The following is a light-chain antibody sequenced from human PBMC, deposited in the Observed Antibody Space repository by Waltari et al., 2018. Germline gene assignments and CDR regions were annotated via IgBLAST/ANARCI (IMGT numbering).Light chain of an antibody. V-gene: IGKV1-9*01. CDR2: AAS. CDR3: QQLKI. Sequence: GDSVTITCRASQGISSYLAWYQQKPGKAPKLLIYAASTLQSGVPSRFSGSGSGTEFTLTISSLQPEDFATYYCQQLKIFGPGTKVDIE. CDR1: QGISSY. J-gene: IGKJ3*01.